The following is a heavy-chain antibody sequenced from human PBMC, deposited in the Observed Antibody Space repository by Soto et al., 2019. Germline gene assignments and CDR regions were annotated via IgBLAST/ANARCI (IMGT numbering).Heavy chain of an antibody. CDR2: IIPIFGTA. D-gene: IGHD6-19*01. V-gene: IGHV1-69*13. CDR3: VATQWLGRWSYFDY. J-gene: IGHJ4*02. CDR1: GGTFSSYA. Sequence: SVKVSCKASGGTFSSYAISWVRQAPGQGLEWMGGIIPIFGTANYAQKFQGRVTITADESTSTAYMELSSLRSEDTAVYYCVATQWLGRWSYFDYWGQGTLVTVSS.